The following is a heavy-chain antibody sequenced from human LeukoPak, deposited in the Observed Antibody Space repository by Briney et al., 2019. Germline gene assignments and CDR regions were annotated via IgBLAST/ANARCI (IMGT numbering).Heavy chain of an antibody. CDR3: ARHMNGGTNPMDV. Sequence: SETLSLTCIVSGVSISGFFWSRFRQPPGMRLEYITDMRYSGAPTYNPSLKSRVSISLDTSKNQFSLKLSSVTAADTAVYYCARHMNGGTNPMDVWGQGTMVTVSS. J-gene: IGHJ6*02. CDR2: MRYSGAP. D-gene: IGHD2-8*01. V-gene: IGHV4-59*08. CDR1: GVSISGFF.